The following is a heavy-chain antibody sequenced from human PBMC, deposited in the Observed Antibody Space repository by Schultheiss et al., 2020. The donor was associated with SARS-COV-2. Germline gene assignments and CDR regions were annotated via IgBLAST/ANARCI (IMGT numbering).Heavy chain of an antibody. CDR3: ARGEVYSGYDPYYYYYGMDV. Sequence: SETLSLTCAVYGGSFSGYYWSWIRQPPGKGLEWIGEINHSGSTNYNPSLKSRVTISVDTSKNQFSLKLSSVTAADTAVYYCARGEVYSGYDPYYYYYGMDVWGQGTTVTVS. J-gene: IGHJ6*02. D-gene: IGHD5-12*01. V-gene: IGHV4-34*01. CDR1: GGSFSGYY. CDR2: INHSGST.